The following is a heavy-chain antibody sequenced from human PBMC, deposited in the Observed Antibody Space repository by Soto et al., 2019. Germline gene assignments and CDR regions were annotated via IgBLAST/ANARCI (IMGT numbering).Heavy chain of an antibody. V-gene: IGHV4-4*07. CDR3: VRDKGSYQETWFDP. J-gene: IGHJ5*02. D-gene: IGHD3-16*02. Sequence: QVQLQESGPGQVKSSETLSLTCTVPGGSMTSYYWSWIRKSAGKGLEWIGRIYISGLTNYNPSLESRVTMSVDTSKNQSYLRLSSVTAADTAVYYCVRDKGSYQETWFDPWGQGILVSVSS. CDR2: IYISGLT. CDR1: GGSMTSYY.